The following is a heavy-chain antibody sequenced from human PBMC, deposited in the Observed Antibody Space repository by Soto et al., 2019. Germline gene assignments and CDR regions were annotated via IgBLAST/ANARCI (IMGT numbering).Heavy chain of an antibody. CDR3: ARTYGGNGGY. J-gene: IGHJ4*02. Sequence: ESGGGVVQPGRSLRLSCAASGFTFSSYVMHWVRHAPGKGLEWVAVIWYDGSNKYYADSVKGRFTISRANSKTTLYLQMNSLRAEDTAVYYCARTYGGNGGYWGQGTLVTVSS. V-gene: IGHV3-33*01. CDR1: GFTFSSYV. D-gene: IGHD4-17*01. CDR2: IWYDGSNK.